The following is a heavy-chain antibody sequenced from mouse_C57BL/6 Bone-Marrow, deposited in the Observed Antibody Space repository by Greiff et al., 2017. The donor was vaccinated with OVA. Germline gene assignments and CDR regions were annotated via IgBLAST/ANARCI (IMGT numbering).Heavy chain of an antibody. J-gene: IGHJ3*01. CDR3: ARRAQATTY. V-gene: IGHV1-55*01. CDR1: GYTFTEYT. D-gene: IGHD3-2*02. Sequence: VQLQQSGAELVKPGASVKLSCKASGYTFTEYTIHWVKQRSGQGLEWIGDIYPGSGSTNYNEKFKSKATLTVDTSSSTAYMQLSSLTSEDSAVYYCARRAQATTYWGQGTLVTVSA. CDR2: IYPGSGST.